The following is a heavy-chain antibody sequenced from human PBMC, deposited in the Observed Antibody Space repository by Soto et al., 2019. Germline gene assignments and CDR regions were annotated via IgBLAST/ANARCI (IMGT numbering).Heavy chain of an antibody. Sequence: QVPLQESGPGLVKPSQTLSLTCTVSGGSISSGGYYWSWIRQHPGKGLEWIGYIYYSGSTYYNPSLESRVTISVDTSKNQFSLKLRSVTAADTAVYYCARKATVTTCFDYWGQGTLVTVSS. D-gene: IGHD4-17*01. CDR3: ARKATVTTCFDY. J-gene: IGHJ4*02. V-gene: IGHV4-31*03. CDR1: GGSISSGGYY. CDR2: IYYSGST.